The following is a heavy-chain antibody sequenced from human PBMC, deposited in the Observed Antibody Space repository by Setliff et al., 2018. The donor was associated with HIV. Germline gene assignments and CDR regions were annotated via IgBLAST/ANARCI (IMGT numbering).Heavy chain of an antibody. J-gene: IGHJ4*02. CDR3: ARDANYGSSGYDREYFDY. CDR1: GGTFSSYA. V-gene: IGHV1-2*02. D-gene: IGHD5-12*01. CDR2: IDPHTGGP. Sequence: GASVKVSCKASGGTFSSYAISWVRQAPGQGLEWMGWIDPHTGGPQYSQKFLGRVTMTRDTSISTVYMELTSLRSDDTAIYYCARDANYGSSGYDREYFDYWGQGTLVTVSS.